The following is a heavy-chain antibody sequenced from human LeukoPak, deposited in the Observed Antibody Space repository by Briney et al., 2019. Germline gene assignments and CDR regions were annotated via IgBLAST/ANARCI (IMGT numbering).Heavy chain of an antibody. V-gene: IGHV3-11*06. CDR1: GFTFSDYY. CDR3: TTDQRWQQLVGIDY. CDR2: ISGSSDNT. D-gene: IGHD6-13*01. J-gene: IGHJ4*02. Sequence: GGSLRLSCAASGFTFSDYYMTWIRQAPGKGLEWLSYISGSSDNTNYADSVQGRFIISRDNAKNSLYLQMNSLRAEDTAVYYCTTDQRWQQLVGIDYWGQGTLVTVSS.